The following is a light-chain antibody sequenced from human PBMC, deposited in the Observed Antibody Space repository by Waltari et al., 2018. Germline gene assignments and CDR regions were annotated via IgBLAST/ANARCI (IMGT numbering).Light chain of an antibody. J-gene: IGLJ3*02. CDR2: RNN. Sequence: SVVTQPPSASGTPGQRVTISCSGRRSNIGNTYVYWYQQLPGTAPKLFIHRNNQRPSGVPCRFSGSKSGNSASLAMFDLRSEDEADYYCAVWDDALSGAVFGGGTKLTVL. CDR3: AVWDDALSGAV. CDR1: RSNIGNTY. V-gene: IGLV1-47*01.